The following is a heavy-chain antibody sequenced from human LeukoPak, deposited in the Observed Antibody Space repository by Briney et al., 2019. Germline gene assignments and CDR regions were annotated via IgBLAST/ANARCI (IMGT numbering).Heavy chain of an antibody. J-gene: IGHJ5*02. D-gene: IGHD6-19*01. CDR2: ITNGGVST. V-gene: IGHV3-23*01. CDR3: AYSPSYSNGNWFDP. Sequence: PGGPLRLSCVASGFTFSSYALSWVRQAPGKGLEWVSAITNGGVSTYYADSVKGRFSISRDNSKNTLYLQMNSLRAEDTAVYYCAYSPSYSNGNWFDPWGQGTLVTVSS. CDR1: GFTFSSYA.